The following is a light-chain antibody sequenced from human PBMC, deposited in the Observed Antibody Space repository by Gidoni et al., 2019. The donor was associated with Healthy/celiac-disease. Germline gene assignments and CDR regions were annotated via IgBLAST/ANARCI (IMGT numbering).Light chain of an antibody. CDR3: QQGYSTPPLT. CDR1: QSISSY. CDR2: AAS. Sequence: DNQMTQSPSSLSASVGDRVTITCRASQSISSYLNLYQQKPGKAPKLLIYAASSLQSGVPSRFSGSGSGTDFTLTISSLQPEDFATYYCQQGYSTPPLTFGGGTKVEIK. V-gene: IGKV1-39*01. J-gene: IGKJ4*01.